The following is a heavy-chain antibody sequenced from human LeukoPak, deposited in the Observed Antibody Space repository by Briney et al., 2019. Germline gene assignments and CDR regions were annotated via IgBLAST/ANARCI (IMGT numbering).Heavy chain of an antibody. V-gene: IGHV3-11*01. J-gene: IGHJ4*02. CDR1: GFTFSDYY. CDR3: ARGPSRLYDILTGYPGPTFDY. Sequence: PGGSLRLSCAASGFTFSDYYMSWIRQAPGKGLEWVSYISSSGSTIYYADSVKGRFTISRDNAKNSLYLQMNSLRAEDTAVYYCARGPSRLYDILTGYPGPTFDYWGQGTLVTVSS. D-gene: IGHD3-9*01. CDR2: ISSSGSTI.